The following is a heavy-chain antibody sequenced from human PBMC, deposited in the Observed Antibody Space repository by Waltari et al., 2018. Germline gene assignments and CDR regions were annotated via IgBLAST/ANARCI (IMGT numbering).Heavy chain of an antibody. CDR1: GYTFTGHY. D-gene: IGHD6-19*01. J-gene: IGHJ5*02. CDR2: INPNSGGT. V-gene: IGHV1-2*06. Sequence: QVQLVQSGAEVKKPGASLTVSCKASGYTFTGHYMHWVRPAPGQGLEWMGRINPNSGGTNYAQKFQGRVTMTRDTSISTAYMELSRLRSDDTAVYYCARWAPGSGWPYNWFDPWGQGTLVTVSS. CDR3: ARWAPGSGWPYNWFDP.